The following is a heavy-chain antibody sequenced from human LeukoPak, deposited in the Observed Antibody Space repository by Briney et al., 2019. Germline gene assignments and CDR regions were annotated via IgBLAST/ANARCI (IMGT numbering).Heavy chain of an antibody. Sequence: PSETLSLTCAVYAGSFSGYYWSWIRQPPGKGLEWIGEINHSGSTSYNPSLKSRVTISVDTSKNQFSLKLSSVTAADTAVYYCARRRITIFGVVKSRRAAFDIWGQGTMVTVSS. D-gene: IGHD3-3*01. J-gene: IGHJ3*02. CDR3: ARRRITIFGVVKSRRAAFDI. V-gene: IGHV4-34*01. CDR1: AGSFSGYY. CDR2: INHSGST.